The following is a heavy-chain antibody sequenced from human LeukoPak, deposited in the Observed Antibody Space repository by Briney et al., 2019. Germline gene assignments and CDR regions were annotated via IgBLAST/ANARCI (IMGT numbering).Heavy chain of an antibody. J-gene: IGHJ4*02. Sequence: SETLSLTCTVSGDSISSTTYHWGWIRQSPGKGLEWIGSVYYSGSTFYNPSLSRRVTVSVDTSKNQFSLRLSSVTAADTAVYYCARSSSSWYVFIPDDYWGQGTLVTVSS. CDR3: ARSSSSWYVFIPDDY. CDR2: VYYSGST. V-gene: IGHV4-39*01. CDR1: GDSISSTTYH. D-gene: IGHD6-13*01.